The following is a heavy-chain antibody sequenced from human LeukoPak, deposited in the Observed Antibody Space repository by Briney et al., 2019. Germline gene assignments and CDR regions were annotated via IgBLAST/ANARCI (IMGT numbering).Heavy chain of an antibody. CDR2: IYYSGST. D-gene: IGHD4-17*01. J-gene: IGHJ3*02. Sequence: PSETLSLTCTVSGGSISSSSYYWGWIRQPPGKGLEWIGSIYYSGSTYYNPSLKSRVTISVDTSKNQFSLKLSSVTAADTAVYYCARDENYGDYVMYDAFDIWGQGTMVTVSS. CDR3: ARDENYGDYVMYDAFDI. CDR1: GGSISSSSYY. V-gene: IGHV4-39*07.